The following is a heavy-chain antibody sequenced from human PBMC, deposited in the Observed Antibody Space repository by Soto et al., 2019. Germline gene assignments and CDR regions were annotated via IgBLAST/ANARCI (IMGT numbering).Heavy chain of an antibody. V-gene: IGHV3-74*01. CDR1: GFTFSPFW. CDR3: ARGSNQFDY. J-gene: IGHJ4*02. CDR2: XNXXXNNX. Sequence: PXGSLRLSCAAAGFTFSPFWMHWVRQVPGXXXXXXXXXNXXXNNXXYEXXXXXXXKXXXXXXXNKMYMQMNSLRAEDTAVYYCARGSNQFDYWGQGTMVTVYS.